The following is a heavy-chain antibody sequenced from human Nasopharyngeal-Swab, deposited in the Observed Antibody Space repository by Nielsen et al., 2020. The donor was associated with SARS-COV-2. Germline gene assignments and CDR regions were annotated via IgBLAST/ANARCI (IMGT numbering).Heavy chain of an antibody. CDR2: ISYDGSNK. J-gene: IGHJ4*02. Sequence: GGSLRLSCAASGFTFSSYAMHWVRQAPGKVLEWVAVISYDGSNKYYADSVKGRFTISRDNSKNTLYLQMNSLRAEDTAVYYCAREDPIAVAGNLDYWGQGTLVTVSS. CDR3: AREDPIAVAGNLDY. D-gene: IGHD6-19*01. CDR1: GFTFSSYA. V-gene: IGHV3-30-3*01.